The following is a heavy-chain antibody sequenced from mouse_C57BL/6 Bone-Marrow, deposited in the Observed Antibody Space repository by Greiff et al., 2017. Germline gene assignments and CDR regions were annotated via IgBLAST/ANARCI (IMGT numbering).Heavy chain of an antibody. V-gene: IGHV5-4*01. D-gene: IGHD6-2*01. CDR1: GFTFSGYA. CDR3: AREELVYYFDY. Sequence: EVKLVESGGGLVKPGGSLKLSCAASGFTFSGYAMSWVRQTPEKRLEWVATISDGGSYTYYPDNVKGQVTITRDNANNNLYLQMSHLKSEDTAMYYCAREELVYYFDYWGQGTTLTVSS. CDR2: ISDGGSYT. J-gene: IGHJ2*01.